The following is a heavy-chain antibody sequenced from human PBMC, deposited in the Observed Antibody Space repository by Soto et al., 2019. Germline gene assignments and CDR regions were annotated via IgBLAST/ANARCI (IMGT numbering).Heavy chain of an antibody. CDR2: IYYSGST. D-gene: IGHD3-3*01. V-gene: IGHV4-39*01. Sequence: SETLSLTCTVPGGSISSSSYYWGWIRQPPGKGLEWIGSIYYSGSTYYNPSLKSRVTISVDTSKNQFSLKLSSVTAADTAVYYCARLEDTLAYYFWSGYGGSAFDIWGQGTMVTVSS. CDR1: GGSISSSSYY. J-gene: IGHJ3*02. CDR3: ARLEDTLAYYFWSGYGGSAFDI.